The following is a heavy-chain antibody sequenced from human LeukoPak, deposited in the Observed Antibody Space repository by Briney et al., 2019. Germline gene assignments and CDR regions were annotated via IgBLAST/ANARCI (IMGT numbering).Heavy chain of an antibody. D-gene: IGHD1-26*01. Sequence: GGSLRLSCAASGFTFSSYNMNWVRRAPGKGLEWFTSITSSGSYILYADSVKGRFTISRDNAKNSLYLQMNSLRAEDTAVYYCARDPYSGNYGDYYYYYMDLWGQGTTVTISS. CDR3: ARDPYSGNYGDYYYYYMDL. CDR2: ITSSGSYI. V-gene: IGHV3-21*01. J-gene: IGHJ6*03. CDR1: GFTFSSYN.